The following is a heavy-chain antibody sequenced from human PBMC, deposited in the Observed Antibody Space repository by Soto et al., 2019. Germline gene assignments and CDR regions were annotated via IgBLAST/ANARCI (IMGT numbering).Heavy chain of an antibody. Sequence: GESLRLSCAASGFTFSSYSMNWVRQAPGKGLEWVSSISSSSSYIYYADSVKGRFTISRDNAKNSLYLQMNSLRAEDTAVYYCARVPASYSSSGMDVWGQGTTVTVSS. J-gene: IGHJ6*02. CDR2: ISSSSSYI. V-gene: IGHV3-21*01. CDR1: GFTFSSYS. D-gene: IGHD6-6*01. CDR3: ARVPASYSSSGMDV.